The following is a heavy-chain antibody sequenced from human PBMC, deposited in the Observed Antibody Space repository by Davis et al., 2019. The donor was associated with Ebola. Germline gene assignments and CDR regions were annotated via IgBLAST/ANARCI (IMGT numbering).Heavy chain of an antibody. V-gene: IGHV3-74*03. CDR1: GFTLSRHW. J-gene: IGHJ6*04. Sequence: PGGSLRLSCAASGFTLSRHWMHWVRQAPGKGLVWVSRINSDGSTTKYADSVKGRFTISRDNAKNSLYLQMNSLRAEGTAVYYCARERYSSGWGDNYYYYYGMDVWGKGTTVTVSS. CDR3: ARERYSSGWGDNYYYYYGMDV. CDR2: INSDGSTT. D-gene: IGHD6-19*01.